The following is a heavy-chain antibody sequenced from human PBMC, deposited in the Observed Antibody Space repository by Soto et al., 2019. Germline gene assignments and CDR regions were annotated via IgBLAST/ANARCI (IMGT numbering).Heavy chain of an antibody. CDR2: ISAYNGNT. CDR1: GYTFTSYG. V-gene: IGHV1-18*04. Sequence: GASVKVSCKASGYTFTSYGISWVRQAPGQGLEWMGWISAYNGNTNYGQKLQGRVTMTTDTSTSTAYMELRSLRSDDTAVYYCARDRRYYDSSGYSDYWGQGTLVTVSS. D-gene: IGHD3-22*01. J-gene: IGHJ4*02. CDR3: ARDRRYYDSSGYSDY.